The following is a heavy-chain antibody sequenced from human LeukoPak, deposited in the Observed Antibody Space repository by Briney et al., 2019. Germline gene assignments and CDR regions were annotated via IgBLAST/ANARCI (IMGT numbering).Heavy chain of an antibody. CDR2: ISGSGGST. CDR1: GFTFSGYG. Sequence: GGSLRLSCAASGFTFSGYGMSWVRQAPGKGLEWVSAISGSGGSTYYADSVKGRFTISRDNSKNTLYLQMNSLRAEDTAVYYCANTLNDYGDYVFDNWGQGTLVTVSS. CDR3: ANTLNDYGDYVFDN. D-gene: IGHD4-17*01. J-gene: IGHJ4*02. V-gene: IGHV3-23*01.